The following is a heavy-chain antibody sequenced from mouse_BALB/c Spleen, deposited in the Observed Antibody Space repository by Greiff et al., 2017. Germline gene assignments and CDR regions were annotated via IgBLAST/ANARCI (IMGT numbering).Heavy chain of an antibody. CDR3: ATKGSLLRLGSFDY. Sequence: EVQVVESGGGLVQPGGSRTLSCAASGFTFSSFGMHWVRQAPEKGLEWVAYISSGSSTIYYADTVKGRFTISRDNPKNTLFLQMSSLMSEETAMYYCATKGSLLRLGSFDYWGQGTTLTVSS. J-gene: IGHJ2*01. V-gene: IGHV5-17*02. D-gene: IGHD1-2*01. CDR1: GFTFSSFG. CDR2: ISSGSSTI.